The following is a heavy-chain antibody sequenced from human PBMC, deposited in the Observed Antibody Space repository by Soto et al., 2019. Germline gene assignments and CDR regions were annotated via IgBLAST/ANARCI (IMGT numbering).Heavy chain of an antibody. V-gene: IGHV1-18*01. CDR3: ARDGLSGFRQWLADDAFDI. CDR2: ISAYNGNT. CDR1: GYTFTSYG. Sequence: ASVKVSCKASGYTFTSYGISWVRQAPGQGLEWMGWISAYNGNTNYAQKLQGRVTMTTDTSTSTANMELRSLRSDDTAVYYCARDGLSGFRQWLADDAFDIWGQGTMVT. J-gene: IGHJ3*02. D-gene: IGHD6-19*01.